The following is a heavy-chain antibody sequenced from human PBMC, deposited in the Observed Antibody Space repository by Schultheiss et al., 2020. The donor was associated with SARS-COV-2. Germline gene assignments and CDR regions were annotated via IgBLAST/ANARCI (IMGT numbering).Heavy chain of an antibody. CDR1: GGSISSGDYY. D-gene: IGHD6-6*01. V-gene: IGHV4-61*08. J-gene: IGHJ4*02. Sequence: SETLSLTCTVSGGSISSGDYYWSWIRQPPGKGLEWIGYIYYSGSTNYNPSLKSRVTISVDTSKNQFSLKLSSVTAADTAVYYCARGASSSSWTDYWGQGTLVTVSS. CDR2: IYYSGST. CDR3: ARGASSSSWTDY.